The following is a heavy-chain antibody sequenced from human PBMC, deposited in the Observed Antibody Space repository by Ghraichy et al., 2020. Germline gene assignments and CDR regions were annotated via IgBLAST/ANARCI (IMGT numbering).Heavy chain of an antibody. CDR1: GFTFSSYG. CDR3: ARDVRAAFDI. Sequence: GESLNISCAASGFTFSSYGMHWVRQAPGKGLEWVAVIWYDGSNKYYADSVKGRFTISRDNSKNTLYLQMNSLRAEDTAVYYCARDVRAAFDIWGQGTMVTVSS. V-gene: IGHV3-33*08. J-gene: IGHJ3*02. CDR2: IWYDGSNK.